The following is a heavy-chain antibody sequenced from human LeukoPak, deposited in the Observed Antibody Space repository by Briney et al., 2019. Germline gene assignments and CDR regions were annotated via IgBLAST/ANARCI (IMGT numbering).Heavy chain of an antibody. J-gene: IGHJ4*02. CDR1: GYTFTSYW. CDR3: ARRLGPYSYADY. D-gene: IGHD4-11*01. CDR2: IYPGDSDS. Sequence: AGESLKISCKGSGYTFTSYWIGWVRQMPGKGLEWMGIIYPGDSDSRYSPSFQGQVTISADKSISTAYLQWSSLKASDTALYYCARRLGPYSYADYWGQGTLVTVSS. V-gene: IGHV5-51*01.